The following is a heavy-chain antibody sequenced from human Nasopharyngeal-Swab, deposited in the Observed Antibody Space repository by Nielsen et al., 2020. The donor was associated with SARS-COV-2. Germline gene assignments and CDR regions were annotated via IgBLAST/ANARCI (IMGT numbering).Heavy chain of an antibody. CDR2: IKHQSSEI. CDR1: GFTFETSW. CDR3: ARDRTDYDFWSHYYTYYLDF. D-gene: IGHD3-3*01. Sequence: GESLKISCVVSGFTFETSWMTWVRQAPGKGLEWVASIKHQSSEIQYADFVEGRCTISRDNAKNSLFLQMNSLRAEDTAVYYCARDRTDYDFWSHYYTYYLDFWGQGTLVTVSS. J-gene: IGHJ4*02. V-gene: IGHV3-7*01.